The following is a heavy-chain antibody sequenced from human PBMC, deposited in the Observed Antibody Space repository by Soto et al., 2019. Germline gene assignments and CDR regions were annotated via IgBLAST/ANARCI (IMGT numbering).Heavy chain of an antibody. Sequence: QVQLVQSGAEVKKPGSSVKVSCKTSGDIFSGYSISWVRQAPGQGLEWMGGTIPIFGTTNYEKRFHGRVTITADNSTSKVYMELYSLKSEDTAVYYCARDLGSGYDPGDYWGQGTLVTVSS. J-gene: IGHJ4*02. V-gene: IGHV1-69*14. CDR3: ARDLGSGYDPGDY. CDR1: GDIFSGYS. D-gene: IGHD5-12*01. CDR2: TIPIFGTT.